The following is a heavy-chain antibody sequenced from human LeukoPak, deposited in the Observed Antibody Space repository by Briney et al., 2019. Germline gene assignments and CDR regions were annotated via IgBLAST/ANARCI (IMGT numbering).Heavy chain of an antibody. Sequence: SQTLSPTCTVSAGSTSSGDSYWNWIRHTPGKGLEWTGYIYYSGSTYYNPSLKSRVTISLDTSKNQCSLKLSSVTAADTAVYYCARECLRFGELLAFDYWGQGTLVTVSS. CDR2: IYYSGST. V-gene: IGHV4-30-4*08. D-gene: IGHD3-10*01. CDR3: ARECLRFGELLAFDY. CDR1: AGSTSSGDSY. J-gene: IGHJ4*02.